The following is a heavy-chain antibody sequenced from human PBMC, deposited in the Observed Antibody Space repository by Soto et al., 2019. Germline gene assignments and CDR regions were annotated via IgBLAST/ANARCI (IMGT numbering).Heavy chain of an antibody. J-gene: IGHJ3*02. V-gene: IGHV4-59*01. Sequence: PSETLSLTCTVSGGSSSSYYWSWIRQPPGKGLEWIGYIYYSGSTNYNPSLKSRVTISVDTTKNQFSLKLSSVTAADTAVYYCARDGSGYYGSFDIWGQGTMVTVSS. CDR2: IYYSGST. CDR1: GGSSSSYY. CDR3: ARDGSGYYGSFDI. D-gene: IGHD3-3*01.